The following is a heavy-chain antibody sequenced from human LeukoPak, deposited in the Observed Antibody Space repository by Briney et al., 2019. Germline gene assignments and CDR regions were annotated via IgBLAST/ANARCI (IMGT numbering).Heavy chain of an antibody. CDR3: ARISGYDFHYSVDY. D-gene: IGHD5-12*01. J-gene: IGHJ4*02. V-gene: IGHV3-20*04. CDR2: INGNGGST. CDR1: GFIFDDYG. Sequence: PGGSLRLSCAASGFIFDDYGMNWVRQGPGKGLEWVSGINGNGGSTGYADSVKGRFTMSRDNAKKSLYLQMNSLRAEDTALYYCARISGYDFHYSVDYWGQGTLVTVSS.